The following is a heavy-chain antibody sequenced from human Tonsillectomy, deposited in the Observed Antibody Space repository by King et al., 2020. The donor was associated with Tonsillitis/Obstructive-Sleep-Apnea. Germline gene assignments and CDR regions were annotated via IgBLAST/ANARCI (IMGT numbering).Heavy chain of an antibody. CDR1: GFTVSNNY. J-gene: IGHJ4*02. CDR3: ARDGYCSSTSCYDIGY. D-gene: IGHD2-2*01. V-gene: IGHV3-66*01. Sequence: VQLVESGGGLVQPGGSLRLSCAASGFTVSNNYMSWVRQAPGKGLEWVSVIYSGGSTYYANSVKGRFTISRDNSKNTLYLQMKSLRAEDTAVYYCARDGYCSSTSCYDIGYWGQGTLVTVSS. CDR2: IYSGGST.